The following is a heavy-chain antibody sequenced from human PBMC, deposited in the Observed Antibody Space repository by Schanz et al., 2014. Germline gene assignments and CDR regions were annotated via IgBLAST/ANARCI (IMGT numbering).Heavy chain of an antibody. Sequence: EVHLVESGGGLVKPGGSLRLSCGASGFTFSDYSMNWVRQAPGKGLEWVSSISDSSSYIYYADSVKGRFTISRDNAKNSLYLQMSSLRAEDTAVYYCARGRARQLVHWFDPWGQGTLVTVSS. CDR2: ISDSSSYI. V-gene: IGHV3-21*01. CDR1: GFTFSDYS. D-gene: IGHD6-13*01. CDR3: ARGRARQLVHWFDP. J-gene: IGHJ5*02.